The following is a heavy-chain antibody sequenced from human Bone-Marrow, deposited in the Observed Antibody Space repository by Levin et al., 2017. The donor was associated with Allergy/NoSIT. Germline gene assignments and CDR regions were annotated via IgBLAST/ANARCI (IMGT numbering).Heavy chain of an antibody. D-gene: IGHD5-12*01. Sequence: SETLSLTCTVSGGSISSYYWSWIRQPPGKGLEWIGYIYYSGSTNYNPSLKSRVTISVDTSKNQFSLKLSSVTAADTAVYYCARSIEDWLRLDYWGQGTLVTVSS. CDR3: ARSIEDWLRLDY. CDR1: GGSISSYY. V-gene: IGHV4-59*01. CDR2: IYYSGST. J-gene: IGHJ4*02.